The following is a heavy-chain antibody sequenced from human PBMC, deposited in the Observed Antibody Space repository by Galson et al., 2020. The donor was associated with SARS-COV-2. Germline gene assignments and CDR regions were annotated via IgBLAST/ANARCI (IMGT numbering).Heavy chain of an antibody. J-gene: IGHJ4*02. CDR1: GFTFNDAW. CDR2: IKSKSDGGTI. D-gene: IGHD3-16*01. CDR3: ATGGLDY. Sequence: GGSLRLSCIASGFTFNDAWMNWVRQAPGKGLEWVARIKSKSDGGTIQYPAPVKGRFIISRDDSRNMVYLQMNSLKIEDTAVYYCATGGLDYWGQGTLVTVSS. V-gene: IGHV3-15*01.